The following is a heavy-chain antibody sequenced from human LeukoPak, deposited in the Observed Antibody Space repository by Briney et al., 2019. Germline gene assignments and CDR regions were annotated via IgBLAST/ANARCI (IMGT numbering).Heavy chain of an antibody. D-gene: IGHD2-2*02. CDR3: LREIPSWNFDY. J-gene: IGHJ4*02. V-gene: IGHV1-18*01. CDR2: ISAYNGNT. Sequence: ASVKVSCKASGYTFTSYGISWVRQAPGHGLEWMGWISAYNGNTNYAQKLQGRVTMTTDTSTSTAYMDLSSLTSEDTAVYYCLREIPSWNFDYWGQGSQVTVSS. CDR1: GYTFTSYG.